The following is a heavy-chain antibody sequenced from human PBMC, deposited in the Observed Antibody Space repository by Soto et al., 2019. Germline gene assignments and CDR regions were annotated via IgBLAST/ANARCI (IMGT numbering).Heavy chain of an antibody. V-gene: IGHV1-3*01. D-gene: IGHD2-15*01. Sequence: GASVKVSCKASGYTFTAFAIHWVRQAPGQQGQRLEWLGRITAGNGNTQYSQKFQDRVTITRDASATTAYMELSSLTSEDTAIYYCARGSCSGGSCYSGFDYWGQGTLVTVSS. CDR2: ITAGNGNT. CDR1: GYTFTAFA. J-gene: IGHJ4*02. CDR3: ARGSCSGGSCYSGFDY.